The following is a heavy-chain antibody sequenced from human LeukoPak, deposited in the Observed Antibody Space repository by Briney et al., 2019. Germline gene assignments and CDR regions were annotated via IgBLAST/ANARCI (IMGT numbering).Heavy chain of an antibody. Sequence: GGSLRLSCAASGFSFNTYTMRWVRQAPGKGLEYVSGIASNWGTKYYADSVKGRFTISRDNFKNTVYHQMDSLRTEDMAVYYCAGEYCTTNNCYNWGLGYWGQGTLVTVSS. CDR1: GFSFNTYT. CDR3: AGEYCTTNNCYNWGLGY. CDR2: IASNWGTK. V-gene: IGHV3-64*02. J-gene: IGHJ4*02. D-gene: IGHD2-2*02.